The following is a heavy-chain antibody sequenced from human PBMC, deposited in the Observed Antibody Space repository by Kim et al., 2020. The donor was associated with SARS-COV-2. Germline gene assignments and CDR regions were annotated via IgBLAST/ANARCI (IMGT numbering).Heavy chain of an antibody. J-gene: IGHJ4*02. CDR3: ARDQAVLRYFGGKPDY. D-gene: IGHD3-9*01. CDR1: GYTFTSYY. CDR2: INPSGGST. Sequence: ASVKVSCKASGYTFTSYYMHWVRQAPGQGLEWMGIINPSGGSTSYAQKFQGRVTMTRDTSTSTVYMELSSLRSEDTAVYYCARDQAVLRYFGGKPDYWGQGTLVTVSS. V-gene: IGHV1-46*01.